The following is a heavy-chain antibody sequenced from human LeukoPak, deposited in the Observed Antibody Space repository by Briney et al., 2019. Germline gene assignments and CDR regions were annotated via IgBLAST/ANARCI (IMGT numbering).Heavy chain of an antibody. CDR1: EYTFTSYH. CDR2: INTSGGST. CDR3: ARSQGGSTLWFDP. J-gene: IGHJ5*02. D-gene: IGHD2-15*01. V-gene: IGHV1-46*01. Sequence: GASGKVSCKASEYTFTSYHMHWVRQAPGQGLKWMGIINTSGGSTTYAQKVQARVSITRDTSTSTVYLEVSSLRAEDTAVYYCARSQGGSTLWFDPWGQGTLVTVSS.